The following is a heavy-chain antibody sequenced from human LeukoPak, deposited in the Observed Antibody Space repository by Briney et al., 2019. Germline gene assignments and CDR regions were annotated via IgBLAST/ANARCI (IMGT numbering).Heavy chain of an antibody. CDR2: MNPNSGNT. D-gene: IGHD2-2*01. V-gene: IGHV1-8*01. Sequence: GASVKVSCKTSGYTFTFYDINWVRQATGQGLEWMGWMNPNSGNTGYAQKFQGRVTITRNTSISTAYMELSSLRSEDTAVYYCARVYQLLDAFDIWGQGTMVTVSS. CDR1: GYTFTFYD. J-gene: IGHJ3*02. CDR3: ARVYQLLDAFDI.